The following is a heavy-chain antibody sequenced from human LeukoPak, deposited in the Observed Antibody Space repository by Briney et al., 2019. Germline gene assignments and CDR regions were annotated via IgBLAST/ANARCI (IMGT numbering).Heavy chain of an antibody. CDR1: GFTFSSFV. V-gene: IGHV3-23*01. CDR3: AKISGSGSSHSDS. Sequence: PGGSLKLSCAASGFTFSSFVMNWVRQAPGKGLEWVSSIGGSGGGTYYADSVKGRFTISRDNSKNTPYLLMNALRGDDTAVYYCAKISGSGSSHSDSWGQGTLVTVSS. D-gene: IGHD3-10*01. CDR2: IGGSGGGT. J-gene: IGHJ4*02.